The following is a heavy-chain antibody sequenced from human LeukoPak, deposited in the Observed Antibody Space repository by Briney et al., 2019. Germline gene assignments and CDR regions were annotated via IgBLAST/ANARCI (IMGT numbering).Heavy chain of an antibody. Sequence: GGSLRLSCAASGFTFSSYAMSWVRQASGKGLEWVSAISGSGGSTYYADSVKGRFTISRDNSKNTLYLQMNSLRAEDTAVYYCAKDFGWYSSSPNLGAEYFQHWGQGTLVTVSS. CDR3: AKDFGWYSSSPNLGAEYFQH. D-gene: IGHD6-13*01. V-gene: IGHV3-23*01. J-gene: IGHJ1*01. CDR1: GFTFSSYA. CDR2: ISGSGGST.